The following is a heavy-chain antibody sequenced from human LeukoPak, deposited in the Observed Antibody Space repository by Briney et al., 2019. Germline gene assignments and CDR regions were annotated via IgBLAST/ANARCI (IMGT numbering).Heavy chain of an antibody. CDR3: ARALRLGATV. V-gene: IGHV3-30*03. CDR1: GFTFITYV. J-gene: IGHJ3*01. CDR2: ISYDGTNK. Sequence: GGSLRLSCAASGFTFITYVIHGVRQAPGKGLEWVAVISYDGTNKYYADSVKGRFTISRDNSKNTLYLQMNSLRAEDTAVYYCARALRLGATVWGQGTMVTVSS. D-gene: IGHD3-16*01.